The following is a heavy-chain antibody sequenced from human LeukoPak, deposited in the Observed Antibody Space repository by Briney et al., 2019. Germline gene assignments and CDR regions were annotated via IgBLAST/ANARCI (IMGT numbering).Heavy chain of an antibody. D-gene: IGHD6-6*01. Sequence: GGSLRLSCAASGFTFSSYWMHWVRQAPGKGLVWVSRINTDGSGTGYADSVKGRFTISRDKAKNTLYLQMNSLRAEDTAVYYCARDLAFSSSSDRHWGLGTLVTVSS. CDR2: INTDGSGT. V-gene: IGHV3-74*01. J-gene: IGHJ4*02. CDR3: ARDLAFSSSSDRH. CDR1: GFTFSSYW.